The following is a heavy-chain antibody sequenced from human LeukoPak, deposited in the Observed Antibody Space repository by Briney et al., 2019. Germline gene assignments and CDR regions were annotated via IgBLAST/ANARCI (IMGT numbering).Heavy chain of an antibody. J-gene: IGHJ4*02. CDR2: IYSGGST. Sequence: GGSLRLSCAASGFTVSSNYMSWVRQAPGKGLEWVSVIYSGGSTYYADSVKGRFTISRDNSKNTLYLQMNSLRAEDTAVYYCASIRGSYGPHFDYWGQGTLVTVSS. CDR1: GFTVSSNY. D-gene: IGHD5-18*01. V-gene: IGHV3-53*01. CDR3: ASIRGSYGPHFDY.